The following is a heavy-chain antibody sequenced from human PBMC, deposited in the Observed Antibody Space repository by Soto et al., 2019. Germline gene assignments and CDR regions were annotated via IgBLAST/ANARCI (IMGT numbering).Heavy chain of an antibody. D-gene: IGHD2-15*01. CDR1: GFSFSSYA. CDR2: VSGNADRT. J-gene: IGHJ3*02. V-gene: IGHV3-23*01. Sequence: EVVLLDSGGGLVQPGGSLRLSCAASGFSFSSYAMCWVRQVPRKGLEWVSCVSGNADRTYDADSVKGRFTISRDNSQNTLYLQMNSLRAEDTALYYCAKRGGTGWGAFDIWGQGSMVTVSS. CDR3: AKRGGTGWGAFDI.